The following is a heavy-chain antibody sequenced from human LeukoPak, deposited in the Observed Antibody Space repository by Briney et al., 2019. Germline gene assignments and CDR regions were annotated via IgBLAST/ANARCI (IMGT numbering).Heavy chain of an antibody. CDR3: ARASSGWYGY. CDR1: GFTFSSYA. D-gene: IGHD6-19*01. CDR2: ISSNGGST. Sequence: GGSLRLSCVVSGFTFSSYAMHWVRQAQGKGLEYVSAISSNGGSTYYANSVKGRFTISRDNSKNTLYLQMGSLRVEDMAVYYCARASSGWYGYWGQGPLVTVSS. V-gene: IGHV3-64*01. J-gene: IGHJ4*02.